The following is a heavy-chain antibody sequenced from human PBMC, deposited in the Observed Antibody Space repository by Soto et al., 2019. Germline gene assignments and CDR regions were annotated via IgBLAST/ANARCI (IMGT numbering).Heavy chain of an antibody. J-gene: IGHJ5*02. D-gene: IGHD6-13*01. CDR1: GGSFSGYF. Sequence: SETLSLTCAVYGGSFSGYFWSWIRQPPGKGLEWIGEINQSGSTKYNPSLKSRVTISGDTSKNQFSLKLSSVTAADTAVYYCARDGGIAAAGTNDWFDPWGQGTLVTVSS. CDR2: INQSGST. CDR3: ARDGGIAAAGTNDWFDP. V-gene: IGHV4-34*01.